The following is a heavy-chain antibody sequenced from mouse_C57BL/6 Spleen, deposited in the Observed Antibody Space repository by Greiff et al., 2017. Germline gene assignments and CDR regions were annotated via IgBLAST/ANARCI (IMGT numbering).Heavy chain of an antibody. CDR3: ASLYDGYYGFAY. J-gene: IGHJ3*01. Sequence: EVKLQESGGGLVQPGGSLSLSCAASGFTFTDYYMSWVRQPPGKALEWLGFIRNKANGYTTEYSASVKGRFTISRDNSQSILYLQMNALRAEDSATYYCASLYDGYYGFAYWGQGTLVTVSA. CDR1: GFTFTDYY. CDR2: IRNKANGYTT. V-gene: IGHV7-3*01. D-gene: IGHD2-3*01.